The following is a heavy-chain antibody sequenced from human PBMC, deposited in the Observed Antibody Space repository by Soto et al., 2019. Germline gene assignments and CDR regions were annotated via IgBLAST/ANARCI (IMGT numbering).Heavy chain of an antibody. J-gene: IGHJ5*02. D-gene: IGHD2-2*01. CDR2: IWYDGSNK. V-gene: IGHV3-33*01. CDR3: AVVLGVVPAATRFDP. Sequence: QVQLVESGGGVVQPGRSLRLSCAASGFTFSSYGMHWVRQAPGKGLEWVAVIWYDGSNKYYADSVKGRFTISRDNSKNTLYLQMNSLRAEDTAVYYCAVVLGVVPAATRFDPWGQGTLVTVSS. CDR1: GFTFSSYG.